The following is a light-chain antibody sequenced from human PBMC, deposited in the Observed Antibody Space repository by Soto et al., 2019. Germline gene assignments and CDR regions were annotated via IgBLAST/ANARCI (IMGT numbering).Light chain of an antibody. Sequence: QSVLTQPASVPGSPGQSITISCTGTSSDVGSYNLVSWYQQHPGKAPKLMIYEVSKRPSGVSNRFSGSKSGNTASLTISGLQAEDEADYYCCSYAGSSTVFGGGTKLTVL. CDR2: EVS. J-gene: IGLJ3*02. V-gene: IGLV2-23*02. CDR3: CSYAGSSTV. CDR1: SSDVGSYNL.